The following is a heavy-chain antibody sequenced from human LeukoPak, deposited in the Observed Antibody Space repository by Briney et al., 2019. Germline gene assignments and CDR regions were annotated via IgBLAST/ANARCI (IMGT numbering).Heavy chain of an antibody. V-gene: IGHV4-34*01. Sequence: SETLSLTCAVYGGSFSGYYWSWIRQPPGKGLEWIGVINHSGSTNYNPSLKSRVTISVDTSKNQFSLKLSSVTAADTAVYYCARRSQWLVRAFDYWGQGTLVTVSS. CDR3: ARRSQWLVRAFDY. CDR1: GGSFSGYY. D-gene: IGHD6-19*01. J-gene: IGHJ4*02. CDR2: INHSGST.